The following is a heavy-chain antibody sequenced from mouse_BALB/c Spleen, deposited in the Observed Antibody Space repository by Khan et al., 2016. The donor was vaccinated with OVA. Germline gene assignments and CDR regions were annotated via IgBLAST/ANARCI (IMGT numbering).Heavy chain of an antibody. CDR1: GYTFTDYN. Sequence: VQLQQSGPELVKPGASVKISCKASGYTFTDYNMHWVKQSHGKSLEWIGYIYPYNGGTGYNQKFKSKATLTVDNSASTAYMEFRSLTSEDSAVYYCARSRGPGYDYCFDYWGQGTTLTVSS. D-gene: IGHD2-4*01. CDR2: IYPYNGGT. V-gene: IGHV1S29*02. J-gene: IGHJ2*01. CDR3: ARSRGPGYDYCFDY.